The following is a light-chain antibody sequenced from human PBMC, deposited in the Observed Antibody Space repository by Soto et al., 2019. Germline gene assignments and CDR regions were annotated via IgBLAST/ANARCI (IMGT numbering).Light chain of an antibody. V-gene: IGKV3-20*01. CDR1: QSITSSY. J-gene: IGKJ5*01. CDR3: QQYGSSPIT. Sequence: EIVLTQSPGTLSLSPGERATLSCRASQSITSSYLAWYQQKPGQAPRLLIYGSSRRATGIPDRFSGSGSGRDLTLTISRLEPEDCAVYYCQQYGSSPITVGQGTRLEIK. CDR2: GSS.